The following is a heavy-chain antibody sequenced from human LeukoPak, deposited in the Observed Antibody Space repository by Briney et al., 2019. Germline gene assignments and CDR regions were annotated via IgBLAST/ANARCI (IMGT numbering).Heavy chain of an antibody. CDR3: ARDSTDSSSWTLDY. V-gene: IGHV3-30*03. D-gene: IGHD6-13*01. CDR1: GFTFSSYG. J-gene: IGHJ4*02. Sequence: AGGSLRLSCAASGFTFSSYGIHWVRQAPGKGLEWVAVISYDGSNKYYADSVKGRFTISRDNAKNSLYLQMNSLRAEDTAVYYCARDSTDSSSWTLDYWGQGTLVTVSS. CDR2: ISYDGSNK.